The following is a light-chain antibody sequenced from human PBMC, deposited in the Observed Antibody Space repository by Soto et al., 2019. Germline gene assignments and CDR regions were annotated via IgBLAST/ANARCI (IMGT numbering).Light chain of an antibody. CDR2: KDS. V-gene: IGLV3-25*03. CDR1: ALPKQY. J-gene: IGLJ2*01. CDR3: QSADSSGTYFDVV. Sequence: SYELTQPPSVSVSPGQTARITCSGDALPKQYAYWYQKKPGQAPVLVIYKDSERPSGIPERFSGASSGTTVTLTISVVQAEDEADYYCQSADSSGTYFDVVFGGGTQLPVL.